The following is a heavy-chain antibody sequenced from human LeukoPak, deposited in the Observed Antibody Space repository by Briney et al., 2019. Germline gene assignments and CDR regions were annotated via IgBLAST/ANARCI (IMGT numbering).Heavy chain of an antibody. Sequence: ASVKVSCKASGGTFSSYAISWVRQAPGQGLEWMGGIIPIFGTANYAQKFQGRVTITADESTSTAYMELSSLRSEDTAVYYCARVRGEWELPRGGWFDPWGQGTLVTVSS. D-gene: IGHD1-26*01. V-gene: IGHV1-69*13. CDR3: ARVRGEWELPRGGWFDP. CDR1: GGTFSSYA. J-gene: IGHJ5*02. CDR2: IIPIFGTA.